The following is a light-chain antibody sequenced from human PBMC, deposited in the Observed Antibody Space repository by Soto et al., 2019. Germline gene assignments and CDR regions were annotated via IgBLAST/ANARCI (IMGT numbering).Light chain of an antibody. CDR3: QKYNSAPRT. J-gene: IGKJ1*01. Sequence: DIQMTQSPSSLSASVGARATITGRASQGISNYLAWYQQKPGKVPKLLIYAASTLQSGVPSRFSGSGAGTDVTLTISSLQPEDVATYYCQKYNSAPRTFGEGTKVDIK. V-gene: IGKV1-27*01. CDR2: AAS. CDR1: QGISNY.